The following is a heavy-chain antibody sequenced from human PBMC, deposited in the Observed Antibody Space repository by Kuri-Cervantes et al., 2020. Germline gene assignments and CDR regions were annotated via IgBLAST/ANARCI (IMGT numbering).Heavy chain of an antibody. V-gene: IGHV2-5*02. Sequence: SGPTLVKPTQTLTLTCSFSGFSLNTGGMGVGWIRQPPGKALEWLAVIYWDDDKRYSPSLKSRLTITKDTSKNQVVLTVTNMDPVDTATYSCAHRRSSSWYGPFDYWGQGTLVTVSS. J-gene: IGHJ4*02. CDR2: IYWDDDK. CDR1: GFSLNTGGMG. D-gene: IGHD6-13*01. CDR3: AHRRSSSWYGPFDY.